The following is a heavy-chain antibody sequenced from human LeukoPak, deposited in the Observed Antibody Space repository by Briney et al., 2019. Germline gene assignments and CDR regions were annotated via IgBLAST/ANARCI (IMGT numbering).Heavy chain of an antibody. CDR2: IIPIFGTA. J-gene: IGHJ6*03. CDR1: GGTFSSYA. V-gene: IGHV1-69*05. D-gene: IGHD4-17*01. Sequence: GASVKVSCKASGGTFSSYAISWVRQAPGQGLEWMGGIIPIFGTANYAQKFQGRVTITTDESTSTAYMELSSLRSEDTAVYYCARDYGGYVGGYYYYYMDVWGKGTTVTVSS. CDR3: ARDYGGYVGGYYYYYMDV.